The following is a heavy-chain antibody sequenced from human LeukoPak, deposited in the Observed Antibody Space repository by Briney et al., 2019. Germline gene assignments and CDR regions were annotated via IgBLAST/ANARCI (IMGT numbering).Heavy chain of an antibody. CDR1: GGSISSSSYY. CDR2: IYTSGST. J-gene: IGHJ6*03. D-gene: IGHD2-15*01. Sequence: SETLSLTCTVSGGSISSSSYYWSWIRQPAGKGLEWIGRIYTSGSTSYNPSLKSRVTISVDTSKNQFSLKLSSMNAADTAVYYCARGQDESLSRPHYYYMDVWGKGTTVTVSS. V-gene: IGHV4-61*02. CDR3: ARGQDESLSRPHYYYMDV.